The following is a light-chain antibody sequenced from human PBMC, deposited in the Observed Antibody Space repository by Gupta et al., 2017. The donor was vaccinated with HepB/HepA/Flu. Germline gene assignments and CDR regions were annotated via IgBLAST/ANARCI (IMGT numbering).Light chain of an antibody. Sequence: EIVMTQSPATLSVSPGERATLSCRASQSVGSNLAWYQQKPGQAPRLLIYGASTRATGIPARFSGSGSGTESTLTISSLQSEDFAVYYCQQYNNWPPLTFGGGTKVEIK. J-gene: IGKJ4*01. V-gene: IGKV3-15*01. CDR1: QSVGSN. CDR2: GAS. CDR3: QQYNNWPPLT.